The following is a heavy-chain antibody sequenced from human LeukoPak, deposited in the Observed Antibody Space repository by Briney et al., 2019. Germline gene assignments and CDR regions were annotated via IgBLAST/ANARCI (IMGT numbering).Heavy chain of an antibody. Sequence: SGGSLRLSCAASGFTFSSYWMTWVRQAPGKGLEWVAKITQDGSEKYYVDSVKGRFTISRDNAKNSLYLQMNSLGAEDTAVYYCARRGTSSSWAHFDYWGQGTLVTVSS. CDR1: GFTFSSYW. D-gene: IGHD6-13*01. CDR3: ARRGTSSSWAHFDY. J-gene: IGHJ4*02. CDR2: ITQDGSEK. V-gene: IGHV3-7*05.